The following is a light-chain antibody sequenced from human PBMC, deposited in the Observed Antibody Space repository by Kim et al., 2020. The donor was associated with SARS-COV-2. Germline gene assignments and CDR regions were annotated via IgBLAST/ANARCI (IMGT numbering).Light chain of an antibody. J-gene: IGKJ2*01. V-gene: IGKV1D-8*02. CDR1: QNIARY. CDR2: AAY. CDR3: QQYFDFPYT. Sequence: SASTGDKVTISCRVTQNIARYLAWYQKRPGKAPQLLMYAAYTLHTGAPSRFSGSGSGTDFTLTINSLQSEDVATYFCQQYFDFPYTFGQGTKLEI.